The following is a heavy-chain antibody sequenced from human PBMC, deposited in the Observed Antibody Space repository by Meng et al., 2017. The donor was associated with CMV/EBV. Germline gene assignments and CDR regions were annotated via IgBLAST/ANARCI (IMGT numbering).Heavy chain of an antibody. CDR2: IIPILGIA. J-gene: IGHJ4*02. D-gene: IGHD1-26*01. V-gene: IGHV1-69*10. CDR1: GGTFSSYA. CDR3: ACGADQGAANY. Sequence: LVKVSCKASGGTFSSYAISWVRQAPGQGLEWMGGIIPILGIANYAQKFQGRVTITADKSTSTAYMELSSLRSEDTAVYYCACGADQGAANYWGQGTLVTVSS.